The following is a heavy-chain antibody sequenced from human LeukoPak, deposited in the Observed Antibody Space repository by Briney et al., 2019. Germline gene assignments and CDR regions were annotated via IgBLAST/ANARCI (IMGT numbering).Heavy chain of an antibody. CDR3: ARGTVAVNYYYYGMDV. Sequence: GASVKVSCKAAGYTFNTYGISWVRQAPGQGLEWMGWSSAYNGNTNYAQKLQGRVTMTTDTSTSTAYMELRSLRSDDTAVYYCARGTVAVNYYYYGMDVWGQGTTVTVSS. J-gene: IGHJ6*02. CDR1: GYTFNTYG. CDR2: SSAYNGNT. V-gene: IGHV1-18*01. D-gene: IGHD6-19*01.